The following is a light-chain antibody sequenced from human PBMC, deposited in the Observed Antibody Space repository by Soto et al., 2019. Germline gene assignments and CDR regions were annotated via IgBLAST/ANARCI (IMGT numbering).Light chain of an antibody. V-gene: IGKV3-20*01. J-gene: IGKJ4*01. CDR1: QSVSSSY. Sequence: EIVLTQSPATLSLSPGERATLSCRASQSVSSSYLAWYQQKPGQAPRLLIYGASSRATGIPDRFSGSGSGTDFTLTISRLEPEDFAVYYCQQYGSSPGFGGGTKV. CDR3: QQYGSSPG. CDR2: GAS.